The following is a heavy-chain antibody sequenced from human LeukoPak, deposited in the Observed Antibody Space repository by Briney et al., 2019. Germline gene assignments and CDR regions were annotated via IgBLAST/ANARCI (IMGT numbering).Heavy chain of an antibody. CDR1: GYTFTGYY. J-gene: IGHJ4*02. D-gene: IGHD4-23*01. CDR2: INPNSGGT. CDR3: ARDPGDYGGNRFDH. Sequence: ASVKVSCKASGYTFTGYYLHWVRQAPGQGLEWMGWINPNSGGTNYAQKFQGRVTMTRDTSISTAYMELSRLRSDDTAVYYCARDPGDYGGNRFDHWGQGTLATISS. V-gene: IGHV1-2*02.